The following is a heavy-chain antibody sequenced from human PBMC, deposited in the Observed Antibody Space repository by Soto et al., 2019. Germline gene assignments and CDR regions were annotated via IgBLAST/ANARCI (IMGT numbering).Heavy chain of an antibody. CDR1: GFTFSSYA. CDR2: ISYDGSNK. V-gene: IGHV3-30-3*01. D-gene: IGHD3-22*01. J-gene: IGHJ3*02. CDR3: ARDSIRSGYFQSWSSAADAFDI. Sequence: GVSLRLSCAASGFTFSSYAMHWVRQAPGKGLEWVAVISYDGSNKYYADSVKGRFTISRDNSKNTLYLQMNSLRAEDTAVYYCARDSIRSGYFQSWSSAADAFDIWGQGTMVTVSS.